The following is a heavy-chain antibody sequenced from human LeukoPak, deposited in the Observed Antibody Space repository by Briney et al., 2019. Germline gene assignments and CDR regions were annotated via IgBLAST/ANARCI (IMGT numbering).Heavy chain of an antibody. D-gene: IGHD3-3*01. Sequence: PGGSLRLSCAASGFTFSSYAMHWVRQAPGKGLEWVAVISYDGSNKYYADSVKGRFTISRDNSKNTLYLQMNSLRAEDTAVYYCARGARFLEWLSSPFDYWGQGTLVTVSS. V-gene: IGHV3-30-3*01. CDR2: ISYDGSNK. CDR3: ARGARFLEWLSSPFDY. J-gene: IGHJ4*02. CDR1: GFTFSSYA.